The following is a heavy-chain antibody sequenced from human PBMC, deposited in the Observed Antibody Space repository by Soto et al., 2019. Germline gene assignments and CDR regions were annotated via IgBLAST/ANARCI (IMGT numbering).Heavy chain of an antibody. CDR1: GFTFSSYA. Sequence: PGGSLRLSCAASGFTFSSYAVSWVRRAPGKGPEWISSISGSGSTIYYADSVKGRFTISRDNSKNTLYLQMNSLRAEDTAVYYCAKDAPVKQQQEFDYWGQGTLVTVSS. CDR2: ISGSGSTI. J-gene: IGHJ4*02. CDR3: AKDAPVKQQQEFDY. D-gene: IGHD6-13*01. V-gene: IGHV3-23*01.